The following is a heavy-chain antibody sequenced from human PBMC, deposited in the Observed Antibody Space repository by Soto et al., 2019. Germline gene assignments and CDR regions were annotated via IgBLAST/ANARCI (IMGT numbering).Heavy chain of an antibody. CDR1: GFTFSDYY. J-gene: IGHJ4*02. D-gene: IGHD3-16*01. Sequence: QVQLVESGGGLVKPGGSLRLSCAASGFTFSDYYMSWIRQAPGKGLEWVSYISSSSSYTNYADSVKGRFTISRDNAKNPLYLQMNSLSADDTAVYYCALVSLPPPPPSADYWGQGPLVTVSS. CDR3: ALVSLPPPPPSADY. CDR2: ISSSSSYT. V-gene: IGHV3-11*05.